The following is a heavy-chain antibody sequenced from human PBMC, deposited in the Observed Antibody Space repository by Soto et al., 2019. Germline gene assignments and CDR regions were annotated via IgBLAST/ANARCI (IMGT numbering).Heavy chain of an antibody. CDR2: IIPMFGTT. V-gene: IGHV1-69*13. D-gene: IGHD2-21*02. CDR1: GGTFSSYA. J-gene: IGHJ6*02. CDR3: ARRVVVAAICQVSYYYNALHV. Sequence: RASVKVSCKASGGTFSSYAISWVRQAPGHGLEWMGGIIPMFGTTNYAQSFQDRVTITADESTSTAYMDVSSLRSEDTAVYYCARRVVVAAICQVSYYYNALHVCGQATTGTVS.